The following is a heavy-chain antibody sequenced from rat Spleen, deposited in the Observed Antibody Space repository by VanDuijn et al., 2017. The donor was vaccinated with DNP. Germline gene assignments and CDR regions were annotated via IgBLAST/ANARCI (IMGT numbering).Heavy chain of an antibody. V-gene: IGHV3-3*01. J-gene: IGHJ2*01. CDR1: GYSITSDY. Sequence: EVQLQESGPGLVKPSQSLSLTCSVTGYSITSDYWGWIRKFPGNKMEWMGYINSAGSTNYNPSLKSRISITRDTSKNQFFLQVNSVTTEDTATYYCARTGLFGNFVPFDYWGQGVMVTVSS. D-gene: IGHD4-1*01. CDR3: ARTGLFGNFVPFDY. CDR2: INSAGST.